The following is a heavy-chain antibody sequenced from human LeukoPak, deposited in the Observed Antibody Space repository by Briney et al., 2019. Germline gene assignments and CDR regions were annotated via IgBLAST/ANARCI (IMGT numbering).Heavy chain of an antibody. J-gene: IGHJ4*02. Sequence: PGGSLRLSCAASGFTFSSYAMNWVRQAPGKGLEWVSAISGSGGKANYADSVKGRFTMSRDNFKNTLYLQMSSLRAEDTAVYYCAKRGYYDSSGYFDYWGQGTLVTVSS. CDR1: GFTFSSYA. V-gene: IGHV3-23*01. CDR2: ISGSGGKA. D-gene: IGHD3-22*01. CDR3: AKRGYYDSSGYFDY.